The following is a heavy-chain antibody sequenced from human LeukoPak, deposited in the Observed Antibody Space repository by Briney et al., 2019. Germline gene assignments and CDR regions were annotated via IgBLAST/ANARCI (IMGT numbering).Heavy chain of an antibody. Sequence: SQTLSLTCTVPGGSISSSSYSWSWIRQPAGKGLEWIGRIYTSGSTDYNPSLKSRVTISVDTSKNQFSLNLNSVTAADTAVYYCARVRAAAIPYYFDYWGQGTLVTVSS. J-gene: IGHJ4*02. CDR2: IYTSGST. CDR3: ARVRAAAIPYYFDY. D-gene: IGHD6-13*01. V-gene: IGHV4-61*02. CDR1: GGSISSSSYS.